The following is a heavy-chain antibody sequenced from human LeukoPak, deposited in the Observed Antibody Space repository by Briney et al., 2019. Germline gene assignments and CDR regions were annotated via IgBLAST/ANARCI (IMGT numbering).Heavy chain of an antibody. D-gene: IGHD6-19*01. V-gene: IGHV3-23*01. CDR2: ISGSGGST. Sequence: PGGSLRLSCAASGFTFSSYAMSWVRQAPGKGLEWVSAISGSGGSTHYADSEKGRFTISRDHSKNTLYLQMNSLRAEDTAVYYCASRPLYSSGWPPRDYCGQGTLVTVSS. CDR3: ASRPLYSSGWPPRDY. CDR1: GFTFSSYA. J-gene: IGHJ4*02.